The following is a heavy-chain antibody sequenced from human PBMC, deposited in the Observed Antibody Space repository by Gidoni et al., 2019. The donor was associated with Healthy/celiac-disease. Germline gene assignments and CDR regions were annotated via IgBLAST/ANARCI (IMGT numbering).Heavy chain of an antibody. CDR1: GFTFGAYA. V-gene: IGHV3-49*05. CDR2: IRSKADGGTT. CDR3: TRLQGGGHSSGYYSLDY. Sequence: EVQLVESGGGLVKPGRSLRLSCTASGFTFGAYAMSWFRQAPGKGLEGVGFIRSKADGGTTEYAASVKGRFTISRDDSKSIAYLQMNSLKTEDTAVYYCTRLQGGGHSSGYYSLDYWGQGTLVTVSS. J-gene: IGHJ4*02. D-gene: IGHD3-22*01.